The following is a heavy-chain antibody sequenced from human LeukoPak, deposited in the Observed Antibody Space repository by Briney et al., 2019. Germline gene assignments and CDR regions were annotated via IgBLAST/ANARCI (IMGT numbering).Heavy chain of an antibody. CDR2: ISSSSSTI. CDR1: GFTFSTYT. V-gene: IGHV3-48*01. CDR3: AREITGTTGDY. D-gene: IGHD1-7*01. Sequence: GSLRLSCAASGFTFSTYTMNWVRQAPGKGLEWVSYISSSSSTIYYADSVKGRFTISRDNAKNSLYLQMNSLRAEDTAVYYCAREITGTTGDYWGQGTLVTVSS. J-gene: IGHJ4*02.